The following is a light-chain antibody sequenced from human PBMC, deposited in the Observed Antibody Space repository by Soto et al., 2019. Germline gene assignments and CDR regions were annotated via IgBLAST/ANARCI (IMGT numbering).Light chain of an antibody. J-gene: IGKJ2*01. CDR1: QDISNY. Sequence: DIPMTRSPSSLSASVGDRVTITCQASQDISNYLNWYQQKPGKAPKLLIYDASNLETGVPSRFSGSGSGADFTFTISSLQPEDIATYYCQQYDILPYTLGQGTKLEIK. CDR2: DAS. V-gene: IGKV1-33*01. CDR3: QQYDILPYT.